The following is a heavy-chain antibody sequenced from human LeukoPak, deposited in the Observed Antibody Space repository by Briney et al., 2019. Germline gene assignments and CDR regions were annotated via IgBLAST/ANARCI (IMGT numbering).Heavy chain of an antibody. D-gene: IGHD2-21*02. CDR1: GGSISNYY. J-gene: IGHJ6*02. CDR3: ARSLAYCGADCYAAYYYYGMDV. Sequence: SETLSLTCTVSGGSISNYYWNWIRQPPGRGLEWIGYIYSSGSTNYNSSLKSRVTISVDTSKNQFSLKLSSVTAADTAVYSCARSLAYCGADCYAAYYYYGMDVWGQGTTVTVSS. V-gene: IGHV4-59*01. CDR2: IYSSGST.